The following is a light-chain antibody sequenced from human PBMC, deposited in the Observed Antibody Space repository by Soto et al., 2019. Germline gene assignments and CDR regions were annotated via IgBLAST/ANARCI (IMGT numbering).Light chain of an antibody. CDR1: QSISSW. V-gene: IGKV1-5*03. CDR2: KAS. Sequence: DIQMTQSPSTLSASVGDRVTITCRASQSISSWLAWYQQKPGKAPKLLTYKASSLESGVPSRFSGSGSGTEFTLTISSLQPDDFATYYCQQYNSYPYTFGQGTKVDI. CDR3: QQYNSYPYT. J-gene: IGKJ2*01.